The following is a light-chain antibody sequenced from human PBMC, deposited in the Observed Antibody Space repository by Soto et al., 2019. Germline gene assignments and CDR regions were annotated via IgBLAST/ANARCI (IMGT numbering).Light chain of an antibody. CDR1: QSISRS. V-gene: IGKV3-15*01. CDR2: DAS. J-gene: IGKJ1*01. Sequence: EIVLTQSPGILSLSPGERASLSCGASQSISRSFLAWYQQKPGKAPRLLIYDASTRATGIPARFSGSGSGTDFTLTISGLQSEDFAVYYCQQYNNWPQTFGQGTKVDIK. CDR3: QQYNNWPQT.